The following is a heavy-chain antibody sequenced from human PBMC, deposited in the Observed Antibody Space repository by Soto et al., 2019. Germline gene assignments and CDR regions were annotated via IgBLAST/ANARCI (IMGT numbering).Heavy chain of an antibody. D-gene: IGHD1-1*01. Sequence: GGSLRLSCAASEFTCSNYWMTWVRQAPGKGVEWVAKIKPDGGEKYYVDSVKGRVSISRDNAKNSLYLQMDSLRAEDTAVYYCTRLDSSLAHNCMDVLGQGTAVSVCS. CDR1: EFTCSNYW. CDR2: IKPDGGEK. V-gene: IGHV3-7*01. CDR3: TRLDSSLAHNCMDV. J-gene: IGHJ6*02.